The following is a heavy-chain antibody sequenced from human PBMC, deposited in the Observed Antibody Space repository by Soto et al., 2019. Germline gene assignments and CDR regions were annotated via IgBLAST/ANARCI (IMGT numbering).Heavy chain of an antibody. D-gene: IGHD2-15*01. V-gene: IGHV1-69*02. J-gene: IGHJ1*01. CDR2: IIPILGVA. Sequence: SVKVSCKASGGTFSSYTISWVRQAPGQGLEWMGRIIPILGVANYAQKFQGRVTITADKSTSTAYMELSSLRSEDTAVYYCASQEGYCSGGSCPLGYFQHWGQGTLVTVSS. CDR1: GGTFSSYT. CDR3: ASQEGYCSGGSCPLGYFQH.